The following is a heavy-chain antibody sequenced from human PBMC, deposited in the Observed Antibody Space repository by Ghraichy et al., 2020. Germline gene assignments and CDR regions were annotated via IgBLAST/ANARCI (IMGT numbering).Heavy chain of an antibody. V-gene: IGHV3-33*01. J-gene: IGHJ3*02. CDR1: GFTFSSYG. Sequence: GGSLRLSCAASGFTFSSYGMHWVRQAPGKGLEWVAVIWYDGSNKYYADSVKGRFTISRDNSKNTLYLQMNSLRAEDTAVYYCARDRSRRPHDAFDIWGQGTMSPSLQ. D-gene: IGHD6-6*01. CDR3: ARDRSRRPHDAFDI. CDR2: IWYDGSNK.